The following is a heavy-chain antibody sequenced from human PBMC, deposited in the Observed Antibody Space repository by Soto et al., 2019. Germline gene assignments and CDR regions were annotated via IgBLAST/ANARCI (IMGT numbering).Heavy chain of an antibody. Sequence: QVQLVQSGAEVKKPGASVKVSCKASGYTFTSYYMHWVRQAPGQGLEWMGIINPSGGSTSYAQKFQGRVTMTRDTSTSTVYMELSSLRSEDTAVYYCARDRYSSSWYFVFFDYWGQGTLVTVSS. CDR2: INPSGGST. CDR1: GYTFTSYY. CDR3: ARDRYSSSWYFVFFDY. D-gene: IGHD6-13*01. J-gene: IGHJ4*02. V-gene: IGHV1-46*01.